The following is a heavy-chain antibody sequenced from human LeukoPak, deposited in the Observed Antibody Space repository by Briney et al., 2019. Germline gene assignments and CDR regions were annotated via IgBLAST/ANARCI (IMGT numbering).Heavy chain of an antibody. J-gene: IGHJ6*03. Sequence: ASVKVSCKVSGYTLTELSMHWVRQAPGKGLEWMGGFDPEDGETIYAQKFQGRVTMTEDTSTDTAYMELSSLRSEDTAVYYCATVADFWSGYLKYYYMDVRGKGTTVTVSS. CDR3: ATVADFWSGYLKYYYMDV. D-gene: IGHD3-3*01. CDR2: FDPEDGET. V-gene: IGHV1-24*01. CDR1: GYTLTELS.